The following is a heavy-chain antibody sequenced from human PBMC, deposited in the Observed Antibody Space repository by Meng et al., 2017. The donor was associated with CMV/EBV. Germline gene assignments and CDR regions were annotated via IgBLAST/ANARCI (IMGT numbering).Heavy chain of an antibody. D-gene: IGHD4-17*01. V-gene: IGHV4-39*07. CDR1: GGSISSSSYY. Sequence: ETLSLTCTVSGGSISSSSYYWGWIRQPPGKGLEWIGSIYYSGSTYYNPSLKSRVTISVDTSKNQFSLKLSSVTAADTAVYYCARGNHDYGERKGRCWFDPWGQGTLVTVSS. CDR3: ARGNHDYGERKGRCWFDP. J-gene: IGHJ5*02. CDR2: IYYSGST.